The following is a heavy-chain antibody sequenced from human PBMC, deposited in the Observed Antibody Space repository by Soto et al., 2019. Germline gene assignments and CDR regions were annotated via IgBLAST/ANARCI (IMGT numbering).Heavy chain of an antibody. CDR3: ARGLQQLATQRSNWFDP. J-gene: IGHJ5*02. Sequence: SETLSLTCAVYGGSFSGYYWSWIRQPPGKGLEWIGEINHSESTNYNPSLKSRVTISVDTSKNQFSLKLSSVTAADTAVYYCARGLQQLATQRSNWFDPWGQGNMLTV. D-gene: IGHD6-13*01. V-gene: IGHV4-34*01. CDR1: GGSFSGYY. CDR2: INHSEST.